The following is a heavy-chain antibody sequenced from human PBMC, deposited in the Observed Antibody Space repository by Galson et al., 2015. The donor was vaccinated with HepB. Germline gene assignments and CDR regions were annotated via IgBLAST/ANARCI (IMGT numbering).Heavy chain of an antibody. J-gene: IGHJ3*02. CDR1: GSSFTSYW. D-gene: IGHD7-27*01. CDR3: ARSADGNWGFRGFAFDI. V-gene: IGHV5-51*01. Sequence: QSGAEVTKPGESLKISCKGSGSSFTSYWIGWVRQMPGKGLEWMGIIYPGDSDTRYSPSFQGQVTISADKSISTAYLQWSSLKASDTAMYYCARSADGNWGFRGFAFDIWGQGTMVTVSS. CDR2: IYPGDSDT.